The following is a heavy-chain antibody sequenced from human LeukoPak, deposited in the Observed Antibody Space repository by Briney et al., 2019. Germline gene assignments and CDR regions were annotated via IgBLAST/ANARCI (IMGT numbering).Heavy chain of an antibody. V-gene: IGHV3-11*05. Sequence: GGSLRLSCAASGFTFSDYYMRWIRQAPGKGLEGVSDISSGSSYTDYADSVKGRFGISRDNAKNSLFLQMNSLRAEDTAVYYCARGRDYGGFDYWGQGTLVTVSS. CDR1: GFTFSDYY. J-gene: IGHJ4*02. D-gene: IGHD4-23*01. CDR3: ARGRDYGGFDY. CDR2: ISSGSSYT.